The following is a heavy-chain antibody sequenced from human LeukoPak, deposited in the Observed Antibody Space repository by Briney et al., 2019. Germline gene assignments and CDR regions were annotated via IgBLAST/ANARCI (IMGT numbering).Heavy chain of an antibody. J-gene: IGHJ4*02. Sequence: GASVTVSCKASGYTFTNYGISWVRQAPGQGLEWMGWISAYNGNTNYAQKLQGRVTMTTDTSTSTAYMELRSLRSDDTAVYYCARALSDDFWSGYQDYWGQGAPLTVSS. V-gene: IGHV1-18*01. CDR2: ISAYNGNT. D-gene: IGHD3-3*01. CDR3: ARALSDDFWSGYQDY. CDR1: GYTFTNYG.